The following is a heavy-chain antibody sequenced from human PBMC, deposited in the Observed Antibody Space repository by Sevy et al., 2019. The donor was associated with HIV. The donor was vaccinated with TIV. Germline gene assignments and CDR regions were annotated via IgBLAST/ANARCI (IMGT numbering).Heavy chain of an antibody. CDR1: GYTFTSYD. V-gene: IGHV1-8*01. Sequence: ASVKVSCKASGYTFTSYDINWVRQATGQGLEWMGWMNPNSGNTGYAQKFQGRVTMTRNTSISTAYMELSSLRSEDTAVYYCASGLGEWELLLYYYYYGMDVWGQGTTVTVSS. CDR3: ASGLGEWELLLYYYYYGMDV. CDR2: MNPNSGNT. J-gene: IGHJ6*02. D-gene: IGHD1-26*01.